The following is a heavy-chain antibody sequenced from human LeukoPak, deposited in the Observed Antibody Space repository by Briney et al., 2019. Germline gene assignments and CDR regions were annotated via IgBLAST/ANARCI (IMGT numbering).Heavy chain of an antibody. J-gene: IGHJ4*02. D-gene: IGHD3-22*01. Sequence: GGSLRLSCAASGFTFSDYYMSWIRQAPGKGLEWVANIKQDGSEKNYVDSVKGRFTISRDNAKNSLYLQMNSLRAEDTAVYYCARDRFGYYDSSGYKSFDYWGQGTLVTVSS. CDR1: GFTFSDYY. CDR2: IKQDGSEK. V-gene: IGHV3-7*01. CDR3: ARDRFGYYDSSGYKSFDY.